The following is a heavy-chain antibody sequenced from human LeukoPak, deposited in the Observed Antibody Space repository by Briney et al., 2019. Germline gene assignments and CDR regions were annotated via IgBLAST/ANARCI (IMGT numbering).Heavy chain of an antibody. D-gene: IGHD3/OR15-3a*01. CDR3: ARNYRGLGSVLPPDY. CDR1: GFTFSSYE. V-gene: IGHV3-48*03. Sequence: GGSLRLSCAASGFTFSSYEMNWVRQAPGKGLEWVSYISSSGSTIYYADSVKGRFTISRDNAKNSLYLQMNSLRAEDTAVYYCARNYRGLGSVLPPDYWGQGTLVTVSS. J-gene: IGHJ4*02. CDR2: ISSSGSTI.